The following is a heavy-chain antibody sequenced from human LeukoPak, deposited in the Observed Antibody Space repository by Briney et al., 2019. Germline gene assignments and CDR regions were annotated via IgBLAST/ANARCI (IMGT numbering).Heavy chain of an antibody. D-gene: IGHD6-13*01. CDR2: ISYDGSNK. CDR3: AREDGSRVYSFGY. J-gene: IGHJ4*02. CDR1: GFTFSSYA. Sequence: PGGSLRLSCAASGFTFSSYAMHWVRQAPGKGLEWVAVISYDGSNKYYADSVKGRFTISRDNSKNTLYLQMNSLRAEDTAVYYCAREDGSRVYSFGYWGQGTLVTVSS. V-gene: IGHV3-30-3*01.